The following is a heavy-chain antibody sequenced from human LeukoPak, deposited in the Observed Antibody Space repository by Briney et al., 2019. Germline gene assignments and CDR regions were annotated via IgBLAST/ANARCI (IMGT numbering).Heavy chain of an antibody. V-gene: IGHV3-21*01. J-gene: IGHJ3*02. CDR3: ARWGIMITFGGVTFDAFDI. CDR1: GFTVSGNY. D-gene: IGHD3-16*01. Sequence: GGSLRLSCAASGFTVSGNYMIWVRQAPGKGLEWVSSISSSSSYIYYADSVKGRFTISRDNAKNSLYLQMNSLRAEDTAVYYCARWGIMITFGGVTFDAFDIWGQGTMITVSS. CDR2: ISSSSSYI.